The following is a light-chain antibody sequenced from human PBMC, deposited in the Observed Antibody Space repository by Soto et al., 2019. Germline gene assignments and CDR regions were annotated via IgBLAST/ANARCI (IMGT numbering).Light chain of an antibody. J-gene: IGKJ4*01. CDR3: QQYGSSPRLT. Sequence: EIVLTQSPDTLSLSPGERATLSCRASQSVTSSYLAWYQQRPGQAPRLLIYDASSRAPGIPDRFSGSGSETDFTHTISRLEPEDFAVYYCQQYGSSPRLTFGGGTKVEI. V-gene: IGKV3-20*01. CDR2: DAS. CDR1: QSVTSSY.